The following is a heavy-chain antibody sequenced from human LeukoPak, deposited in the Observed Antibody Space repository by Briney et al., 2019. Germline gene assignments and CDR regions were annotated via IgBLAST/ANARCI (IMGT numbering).Heavy chain of an antibody. CDR3: ARGGIVHGDYTVQGLIYFDY. Sequence: GASVKVSCKASGYTFTDYYMHWVRQAPGQGLEWMGWVNPNSGGTNYAQKFQGWVTMTRDTSSSTAYMELSRLASDDTAVYYCARGGIVHGDYTVQGLIYFDYWGQGTLVTVSS. V-gene: IGHV1-2*04. CDR2: VNPNSGGT. D-gene: IGHD4-17*01. CDR1: GYTFTDYY. J-gene: IGHJ4*02.